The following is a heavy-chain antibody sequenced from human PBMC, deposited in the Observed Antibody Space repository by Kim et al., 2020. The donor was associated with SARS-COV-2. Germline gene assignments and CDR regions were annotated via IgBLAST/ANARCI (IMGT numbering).Heavy chain of an antibody. CDR2: ISAYNGNT. Sequence: ASVKVSCKASGYTFTSYGISWVRQAPGQGLEWMGWISAYNGNTNYAQKLQGRVTMTTDTSTSTAYMELRSLRSDDTAVYYCARGPHVLLWFGEFVWFDPWGQGTLVTVSS. V-gene: IGHV1-18*01. D-gene: IGHD3-10*01. CDR3: ARGPHVLLWFGEFVWFDP. J-gene: IGHJ5*02. CDR1: GYTFTSYG.